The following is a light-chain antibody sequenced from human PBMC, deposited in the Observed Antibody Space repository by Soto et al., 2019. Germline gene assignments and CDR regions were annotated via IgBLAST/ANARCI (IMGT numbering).Light chain of an antibody. V-gene: IGLV2-14*01. CDR2: EVS. Sequence: QSVLTQPASVSGSPGQSITISCTGTSSDVGAYKYVSWYQQHPGKAPKVMIYEVSNRPSGVSNRFSGSKSGNTASLTISGLQSEDEADYYCSSYTTTNTYVFGPGTKVTVL. CDR3: SSYTTTNTYV. J-gene: IGLJ1*01. CDR1: SSDVGAYKY.